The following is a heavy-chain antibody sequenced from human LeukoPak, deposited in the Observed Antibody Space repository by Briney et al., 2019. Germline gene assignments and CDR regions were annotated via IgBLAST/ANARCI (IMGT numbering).Heavy chain of an antibody. CDR2: ISASGGST. J-gene: IGHJ4*02. V-gene: IGHV3-23*01. CDR1: GFTFSSYA. Sequence: GGSLRLSCAASGFTFSSYAMSWVRQAPGKGLEWVSAISASGGSTYYADSVKGRFTISRDNAKNSLYLQMNSLRVEDTAAYYCARDPSSLRDSYDYWGQGTLVTVSS. CDR3: ARDPSSLRDSYDY.